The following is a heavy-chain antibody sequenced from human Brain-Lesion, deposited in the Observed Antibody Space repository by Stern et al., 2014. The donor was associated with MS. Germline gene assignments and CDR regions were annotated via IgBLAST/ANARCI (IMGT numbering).Heavy chain of an antibody. D-gene: IGHD3-10*01. CDR2: IYTSGGT. CDR1: GGSITSGRYY. J-gene: IGHJ4*02. CDR3: ARADYSVSGPPFDY. V-gene: IGHV4-61*02. Sequence: QVQLQESGPGLVRPSQTLSLTCTVSGGSITSGRYYWTWIRQTAGKGLEWIGRIYTSGGTNYNPSFESRVTISRDTSSNRFSLQLSSVTVADTAVYFCARADYSVSGPPFDYWGQGTLVAV.